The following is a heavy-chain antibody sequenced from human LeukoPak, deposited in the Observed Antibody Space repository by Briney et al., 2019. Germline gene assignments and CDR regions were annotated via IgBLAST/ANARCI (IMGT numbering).Heavy chain of an antibody. CDR2: IYSGGST. V-gene: IGHV3-66*01. J-gene: IGHJ4*02. CDR3: ARDEYGDYYFDY. Sequence: GGSLRLSCAASGFTVSSNYMSWVRQAPGKGLEWVSVIYSGGSTYYADSVKGRFTISRDNSKNTLYLQMNSPRAEDTAVYYCARDEYGDYYFDYWGQGTLVTVSS. CDR1: GFTVSSNY. D-gene: IGHD4-17*01.